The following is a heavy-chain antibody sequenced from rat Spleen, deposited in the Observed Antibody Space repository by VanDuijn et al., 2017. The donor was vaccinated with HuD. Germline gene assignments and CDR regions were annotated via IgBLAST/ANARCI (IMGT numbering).Heavy chain of an antibody. CDR1: GFTFSSYG. CDR2: ISSSSGT. D-gene: IGHD1-9*01. J-gene: IGHJ2*01. V-gene: IGHV5-62*01. CDR3: AKVTYYGYYYFDY. Sequence: VQLVESGGGLVQPGKSLKLSCSASGFTFSSYGMHWIRQAPGKGLDWVAYISSSSGTVYADAVKGRFTISRDNAKSTLYLQMESLRSDDTATYYCAKVTYYGYYYFDYGGQGVMVTVSS.